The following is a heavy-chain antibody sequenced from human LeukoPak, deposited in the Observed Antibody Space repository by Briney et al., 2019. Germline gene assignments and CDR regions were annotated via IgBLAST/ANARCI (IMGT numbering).Heavy chain of an antibody. D-gene: IGHD1-7*01. CDR3: AKDLNWNYFYFDY. J-gene: IGHJ4*02. CDR2: ISGSGGST. V-gene: IGHV3-23*01. CDR1: GFTFSSYA. Sequence: GGSLRLSCAASGFTFSSYAMSWVRQAPGKGLEWVSAISGSGGSTYCADSVKGRFTISRDNSKNTLYLQMNSLRAEDTAVYYCAKDLNWNYFYFDYWGQGTLVTVSS.